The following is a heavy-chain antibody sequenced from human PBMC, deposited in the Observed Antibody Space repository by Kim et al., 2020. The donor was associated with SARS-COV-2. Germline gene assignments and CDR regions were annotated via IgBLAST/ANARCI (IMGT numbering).Heavy chain of an antibody. J-gene: IGHJ3*02. V-gene: IGHV1-69*04. D-gene: IGHD1-26*01. CDR2: IIPILGIA. CDR1: GGTFSSYT. Sequence: SVKVSCKASGGTFSSYTISWVRQAPGQGLEWMGRIIPILGIANYAQKFQGRVTITADKSTSTAYMELSSLRSEDTAVYYCAREADWELLKAAFDIWGQGTMVTVSS. CDR3: AREADWELLKAAFDI.